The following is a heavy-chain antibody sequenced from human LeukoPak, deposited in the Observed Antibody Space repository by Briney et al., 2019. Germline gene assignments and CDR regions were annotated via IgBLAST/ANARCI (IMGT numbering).Heavy chain of an antibody. CDR1: GFTLSTYW. Sequence: GGSLRLSCAASGFTLSTYWMHWVRQAPGKGLVWVSRINSEGSSTTYADSVKGRFTISRDNAKDILYLQMNSLRAEDTAVYHCARDPAPQGWFDSWGQGTLVTVSS. J-gene: IGHJ5*01. V-gene: IGHV3-74*01. CDR2: INSEGSST. CDR3: ARDPAPQGWFDS.